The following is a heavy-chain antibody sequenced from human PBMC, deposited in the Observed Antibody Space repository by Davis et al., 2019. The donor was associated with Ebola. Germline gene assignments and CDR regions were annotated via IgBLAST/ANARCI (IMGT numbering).Heavy chain of an antibody. CDR2: IYWDDDK. V-gene: IGHV2-5*02. D-gene: IGHD6-13*01. Sequence: SGPTLVKPTQTLTLTCTFSGFSLSTSGVGVGWIRQPPGKALEWLALIYWDDDKRYSPSLKSRLTITKDTSKNQVVLTMTNMDPVDTATYYCAHRRRIVAAGALTLFDYWGQGTLVTVSS. CDR3: AHRRRIVAAGALTLFDY. J-gene: IGHJ4*02. CDR1: GFSLSTSGVG.